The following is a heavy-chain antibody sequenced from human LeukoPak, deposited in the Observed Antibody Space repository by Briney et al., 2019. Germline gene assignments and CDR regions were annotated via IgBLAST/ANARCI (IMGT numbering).Heavy chain of an antibody. Sequence: GGSLRLSCTASGFTFSSYSMNWVRQAPGKGLEWVSSISSSSSYIYYADSVKGRFTISRDNAKNSLYLQMNSLRAEDTAVYYCAREGDGYNYGYWGQGTLVTVSS. CDR1: GFTFSSYS. CDR3: AREGDGYNYGY. D-gene: IGHD5-24*01. CDR2: ISSSSSYI. V-gene: IGHV3-21*01. J-gene: IGHJ4*02.